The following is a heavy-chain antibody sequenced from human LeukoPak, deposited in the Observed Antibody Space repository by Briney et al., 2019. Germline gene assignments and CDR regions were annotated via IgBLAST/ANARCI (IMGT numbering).Heavy chain of an antibody. CDR2: ISYDGSNK. J-gene: IGHJ6*04. CDR3: AKAASGFGYYYGMDV. Sequence: GRSLRLSCAASGFTFSSYGMHWVRQAPGKGLEWVAVISYDGSNKYYADSVKGRFTISRDNSKNTLYLQMNSLRAEDTAAYYCAKAASGFGYYYGMDVWGKGTTVTVSS. D-gene: IGHD3-3*01. CDR1: GFTFSSYG. V-gene: IGHV3-30*18.